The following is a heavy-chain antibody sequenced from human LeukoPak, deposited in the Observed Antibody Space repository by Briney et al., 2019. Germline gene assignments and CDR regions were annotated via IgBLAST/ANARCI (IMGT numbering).Heavy chain of an antibody. CDR3: ARLGDIVASSYWFDP. V-gene: IGHV1-69*04. J-gene: IGHJ5*02. D-gene: IGHD5-12*01. CDR2: IIPILGIA. Sequence: SSVKVSCKASGGTFSSYAISWVRQAPGQGLEWMGRIIPILGIANYAQKFQGRVTITADKSTSTAYMELSSLRSEDTAVYYCARLGDIVASSYWFDPWGQGTLVTVSS. CDR1: GGTFSSYA.